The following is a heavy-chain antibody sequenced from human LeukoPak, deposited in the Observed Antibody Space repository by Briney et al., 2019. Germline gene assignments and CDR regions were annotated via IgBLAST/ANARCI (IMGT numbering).Heavy chain of an antibody. V-gene: IGHV4-34*01. CDR3: ARSYCSSTSCSGMARH. CDR2: INHSGST. CDR1: GGSFSGYY. J-gene: IGHJ4*02. D-gene: IGHD2-2*01. Sequence: SETLSLTCAVYGGSFSGYYWSWIRQPPGKGLEWTGEINHSGSTNYNPSLKSRVTISVDTSKNQFSLKLSSVTAADTAVYYCARSYCSSTSCSGMARHWGQGTLVTVSS.